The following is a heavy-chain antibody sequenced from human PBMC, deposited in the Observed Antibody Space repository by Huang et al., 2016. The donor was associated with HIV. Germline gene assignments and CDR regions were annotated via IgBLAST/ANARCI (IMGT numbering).Heavy chain of an antibody. D-gene: IGHD1-1*01. CDR1: GGSFSGYY. CDR3: ARERMMSWLDDHDAFDI. Sequence: QVQLQQWGAGLLKPSATLSLTCAVYGGSFSGYYWSWIRQSPGKGQEWIGEINQSGSTTYNPSLKSRLTISVDTSKNQFSLKLSSVTAAETAVYYCARERMMSWLDDHDAFDIWGQGTMVTVSS. V-gene: IGHV4-34*01. J-gene: IGHJ3*02. CDR2: INQSGST.